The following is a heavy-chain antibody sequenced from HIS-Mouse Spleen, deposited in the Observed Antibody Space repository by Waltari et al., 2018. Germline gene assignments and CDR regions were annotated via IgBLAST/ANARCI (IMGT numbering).Heavy chain of an antibody. CDR3: AREPGIAVAGVYYFDY. J-gene: IGHJ4*02. CDR1: GGLFRGYY. CDR2: INHSGST. D-gene: IGHD6-19*01. V-gene: IGHV4-34*01. Sequence: QVQLQQWGAGLLKPSETLSLTCAVTGGLFRGYYRSWNRQPPGKGLEGIGEINHSGSTNYNPSLKSRVTIAVDTSKNQFSLKLSSVTAADTAVYYCAREPGIAVAGVYYFDYWGQGTLVTVSS.